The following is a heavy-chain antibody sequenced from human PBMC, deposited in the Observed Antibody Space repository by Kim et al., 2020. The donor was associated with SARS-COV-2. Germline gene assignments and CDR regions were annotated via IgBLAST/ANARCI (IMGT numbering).Heavy chain of an antibody. CDR1: GFTFSTYA. CDR2: ISNTGVTT. J-gene: IGHJ1*01. Sequence: GGSLRLSCAASGFTFSTYAMSWVRQAPGKGLAWVSTISNTGVTTYYADSVKGRFIISRDNSKNTLYLQMNSLTPEDTAVYYCTVRYGLGVVVAPPGSWGQGTLVTVSS. CDR3: TVRYGLGVVVAPPGS. D-gene: IGHD2-15*01. V-gene: IGHV3-23*01.